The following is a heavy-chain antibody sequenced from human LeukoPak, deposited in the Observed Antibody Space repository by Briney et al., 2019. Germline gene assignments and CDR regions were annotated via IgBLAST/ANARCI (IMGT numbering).Heavy chain of an antibody. J-gene: IGHJ4*02. Sequence: PGGSLRLSCAASGFTFSYYGMHWVRQAPGKGLEWVAFIRYDGNDKFYADSVKGRFAISRDTSRNTLYLQMNSLRAEDTAIYYCARDERLLSFLKWGQGTLVTVSS. V-gene: IGHV3-30*02. CDR2: IRYDGNDK. CDR3: ARDERLLSFLK. CDR1: GFTFSYYG. D-gene: IGHD3-3*01.